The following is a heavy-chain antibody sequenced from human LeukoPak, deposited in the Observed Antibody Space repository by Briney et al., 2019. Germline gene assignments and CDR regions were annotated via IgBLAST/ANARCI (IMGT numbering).Heavy chain of an antibody. V-gene: IGHV3-7*01. CDR3: ASGRQLGY. Sequence: GGSLRLSCAASGFTFSSYAMHWVRQAPGKGLEWVANIKEDGSEKYYVDSVKGRFTISRDNARNSLYLQMNSLRAEDTAVYYCASGRQLGYWGQGTLVTVSS. CDR2: IKEDGSEK. D-gene: IGHD6-13*01. CDR1: GFTFSSYA. J-gene: IGHJ4*02.